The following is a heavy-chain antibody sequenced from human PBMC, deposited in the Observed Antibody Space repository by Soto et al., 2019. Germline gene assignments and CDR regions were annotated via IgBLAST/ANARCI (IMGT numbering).Heavy chain of an antibody. V-gene: IGHV1-2*02. CDR1: GYTFSDYY. CDR3: ARVRYRNVIHA. J-gene: IGHJ4*02. Sequence: QEQLVQSESDVKKPWASVTVSCKASGYTFSDYYIHWVRQAPGQGLEWMGWIDPRNGGTKYAQKFQDRFSMTTDTSTSTASMELRRLRSDDTAVFFCARVRYRNVIHAWGQGTLVTVSS. CDR2: IDPRNGGT. D-gene: IGHD2-2*01.